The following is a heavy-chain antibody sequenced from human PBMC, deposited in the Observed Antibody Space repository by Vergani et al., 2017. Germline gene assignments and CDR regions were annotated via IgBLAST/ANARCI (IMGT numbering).Heavy chain of an antibody. CDR2: INHSGST. Sequence: QVQLQQWGAGLLKPSETLSLTCAVYGGSFSGYYWSWIRQPPGKGLEWIGEINHSGSTNYNPSLKSRVTISVDTSKNQFSLQLSSVTAADTAVYYCARTEESGWYDYWGQGTLVTVSS. CDR3: ARTEESGWYDY. CDR1: GGSFSGYY. V-gene: IGHV4-34*01. J-gene: IGHJ4*02. D-gene: IGHD6-19*01.